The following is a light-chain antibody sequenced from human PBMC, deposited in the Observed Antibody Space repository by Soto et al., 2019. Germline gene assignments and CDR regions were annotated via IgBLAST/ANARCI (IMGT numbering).Light chain of an antibody. J-gene: IGLJ1*01. CDR2: DVS. Sequence: QSVLTQPASVSGSPGQSITISCTGTSSDVGGYNYVSWYQQHLGKAPKFIIYDVSNRPSGVSNRFSGSKSGNTASLTISGLQAEDEADYYCSSYTTSNTRQIVFGTGTKLTVL. CDR3: SSYTTSNTRQIV. CDR1: SSDVGGYNY. V-gene: IGLV2-14*01.